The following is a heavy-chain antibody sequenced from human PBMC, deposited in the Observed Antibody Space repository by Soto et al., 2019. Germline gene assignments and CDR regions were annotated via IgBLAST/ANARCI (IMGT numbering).Heavy chain of an antibody. CDR3: ARHRGRIAAAGMTDYYYGMDV. Sequence: GESLKISCKGSGYSFTSYWIGWVRQMPGKGLEWMGIIYPGDSDTRYSPSFQGQVTISADKSISTAYLQWSSLKASDTAMYYCARHRGRIAAAGMTDYYYGMDVWGQGTTVTVSS. V-gene: IGHV5-51*01. D-gene: IGHD6-13*01. CDR2: IYPGDSDT. CDR1: GYSFTSYW. J-gene: IGHJ6*02.